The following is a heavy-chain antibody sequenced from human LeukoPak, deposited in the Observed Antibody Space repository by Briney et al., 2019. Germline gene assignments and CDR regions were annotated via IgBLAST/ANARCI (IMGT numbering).Heavy chain of an antibody. CDR1: GYTFSNHG. CDR2: ISAYNGNT. J-gene: IGHJ4*02. Sequence: ASVKVSCKTSGYTFSNHGVSWVRQTPGQGLGWIGWISAYNGNTDFAPKFRGRVTMTTDTPTSTAFMDLRSLTSDDTAIYYCARDYRHTTYSYDNRGFSDWGQGTLVAVSS. D-gene: IGHD3-22*01. V-gene: IGHV1-18*01. CDR3: ARDYRHTTYSYDNRGFSD.